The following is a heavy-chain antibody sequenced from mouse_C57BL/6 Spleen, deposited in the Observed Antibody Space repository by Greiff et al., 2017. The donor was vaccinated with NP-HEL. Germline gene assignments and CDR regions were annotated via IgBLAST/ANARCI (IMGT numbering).Heavy chain of an antibody. CDR2: INYDGSST. J-gene: IGHJ1*03. CDR1: GFTFSDYY. V-gene: IGHV5-16*01. CDR3: ARKGLRFYWYFDV. Sequence: DVMLVESEGGLVQPGSSMKLSCTASGFTFSDYYMAWVRQVPEKGLEWVANINYDGSSTYYLDSLKSRFIISRDNAKNILSLQMSSLKSENTATYYCARKGLRFYWYFDVWGTGTTVTVSS. D-gene: IGHD1-1*01.